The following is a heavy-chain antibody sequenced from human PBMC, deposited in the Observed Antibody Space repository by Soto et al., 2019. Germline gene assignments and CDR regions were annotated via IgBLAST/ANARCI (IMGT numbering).Heavy chain of an antibody. V-gene: IGHV4-31*03. CDR2: IYYSGST. CDR1: GGSISSGGYY. Sequence: QVQLQESGPGLVKPSQTLSLTCTVSGGSISSGGYYWSWIRQHPGKGLEWIGYIYYSGSTYYNPSRKSRVTISVDTSKNQFSLKLSSVTAADTAVYYCARDQSLGVWADGYYYYGMDVWGQGTTVTVSS. D-gene: IGHD6-6*01. J-gene: IGHJ6*02. CDR3: ARDQSLGVWADGYYYYGMDV.